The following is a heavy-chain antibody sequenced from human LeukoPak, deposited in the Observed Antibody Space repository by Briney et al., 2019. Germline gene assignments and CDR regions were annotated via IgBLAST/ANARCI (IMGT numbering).Heavy chain of an antibody. CDR1: GFTFSSYG. D-gene: IGHD3-16*02. Sequence: GGSLRLSCAASGFTFSSYGMHWVRQAPGKGLEWVAFIRYDGSNKYYADSVKGRFTISRDNSKNTLYLQMNSLRAEDTAVYYCFTFGGVIVRYYLDYWGQGTLVTVSS. V-gene: IGHV3-30*02. CDR2: IRYDGSNK. J-gene: IGHJ4*02. CDR3: FTFGGVIVRYYLDY.